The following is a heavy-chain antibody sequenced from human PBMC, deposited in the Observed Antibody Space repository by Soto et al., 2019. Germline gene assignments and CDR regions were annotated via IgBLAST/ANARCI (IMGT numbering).Heavy chain of an antibody. CDR3: ARRGQEGPGLAH. J-gene: IGHJ5*02. CDR2: INSDGSST. Sequence: GGSLRLSCAASGFTFSSDWMHWVRQAPGKGLVWVSRINSDGSSTSYVDSVKGRFTISRDNAKNTLYLQVNSLSVEDTAVYYCARRGQEGPGLAHWGQGPPVTVSS. CDR1: GFTFSSDW. V-gene: IGHV3-74*01.